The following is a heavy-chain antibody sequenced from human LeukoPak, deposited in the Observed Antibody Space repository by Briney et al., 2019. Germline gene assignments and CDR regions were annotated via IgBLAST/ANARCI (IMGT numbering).Heavy chain of an antibody. Sequence: PGGSLRLSCAASGFTLSTTGLTWSRKAPGKGLLWFPRINTDGSSTAYADSVRGRFSISRDNARKTLFLQLNSLRAEDTAVYYCARRGGSNRLFDYWGQGTLVTVSS. V-gene: IGHV3-74*01. D-gene: IGHD2-15*01. CDR1: GFTLSTTG. CDR3: ARRGGSNRLFDY. J-gene: IGHJ4*02. CDR2: INTDGSST.